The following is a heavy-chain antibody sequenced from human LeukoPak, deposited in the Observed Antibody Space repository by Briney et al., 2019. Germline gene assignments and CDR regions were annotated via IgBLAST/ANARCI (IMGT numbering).Heavy chain of an antibody. CDR3: ASSSGWYGFDY. Sequence: SETLSLTCTVSGYSISSGYYWGWIRQPPGKGLEWIGSIYHSGSTYYNPSLKSRVTISVDTSKNQFSLKLSSVTAADTAVYYCASSSGWYGFDYWGQGTLVTVSS. CDR2: IYHSGST. V-gene: IGHV4-38-2*02. D-gene: IGHD6-19*01. J-gene: IGHJ4*02. CDR1: GYSISSGYY.